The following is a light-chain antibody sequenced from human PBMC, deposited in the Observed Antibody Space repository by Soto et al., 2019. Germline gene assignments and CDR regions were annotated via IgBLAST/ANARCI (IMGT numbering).Light chain of an antibody. J-gene: IGLJ1*01. CDR2: DDN. CDR1: SSNIGGNS. CDR3: GSWDSSLSAYV. V-gene: IGLV1-51*01. Sequence: QSVLTQPPSVSAAPGQKVTISCSGSSSNIGGNSVSWYQQLPGTAPKLLIYDDNKRPSGIPGRFSGSKSGTSATLGITGFQTGDEADYYCGSWDSSLSAYVFGPRTKVTVL.